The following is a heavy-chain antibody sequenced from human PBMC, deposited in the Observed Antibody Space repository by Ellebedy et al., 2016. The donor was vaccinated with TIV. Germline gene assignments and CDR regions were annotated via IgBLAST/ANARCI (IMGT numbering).Heavy chain of an antibody. CDR2: IQSRSEGGTV. J-gene: IGHJ3*01. CDR1: GLIVTNAW. CDR3: NTGWAFDD. V-gene: IGHV3-15*05. Sequence: GGSLRLSXEASGLIVTNAWMTWVRQAPGKGLEWIGRIQSRSEGGTVAYAAPVQGRFIISRDESENKLYLQMHSLRTEDTGIYYCNTGWAFDDWGQGTRVTVSS.